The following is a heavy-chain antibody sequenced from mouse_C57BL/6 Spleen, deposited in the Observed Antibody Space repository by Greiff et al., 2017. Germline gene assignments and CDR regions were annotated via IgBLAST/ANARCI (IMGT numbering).Heavy chain of an antibody. D-gene: IGHD1-1*01. V-gene: IGHV3-6*01. CDR1: GYSITSGYY. CDR2: ISYDGSN. J-gene: IGHJ1*03. Sequence: EVKLQESGPGLVKPSQSLSLTCSVTGYSITSGYYWNWIRQFPENKLEWMGYISYDGSNNYNPSLKNRISITRDTSKNQFFLKLNSVTTEDTATYYCARGRYYGSSPWYFDVWGTGTTVTVSS. CDR3: ARGRYYGSSPWYFDV.